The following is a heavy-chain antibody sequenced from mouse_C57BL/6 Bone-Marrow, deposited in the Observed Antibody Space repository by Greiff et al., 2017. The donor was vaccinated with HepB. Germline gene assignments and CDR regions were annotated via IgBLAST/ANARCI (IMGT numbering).Heavy chain of an antibody. V-gene: IGHV1-80*01. D-gene: IGHD4-1*01. J-gene: IGHJ4*01. CDR2: IYPGDGDT. Sequence: VQLQQSGAELVKPGASVKISCKASGYAFSSYWMNWVKQRPGKGLEWIGQIYPGDGDTNYNGKFKGKATLTADKSSSTAYMQLSSLTSEDSAVYFCARHAGPYYAMDYWGQGTSVTVSS. CDR3: ARHAGPYYAMDY. CDR1: GYAFSSYW.